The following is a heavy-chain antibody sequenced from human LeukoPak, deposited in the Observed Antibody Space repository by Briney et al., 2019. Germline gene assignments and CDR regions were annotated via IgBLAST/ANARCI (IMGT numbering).Heavy chain of an antibody. D-gene: IGHD6-13*01. CDR3: TREDTSSCLFDH. CDR2: IYYSGST. V-gene: IGHV4-31*03. Sequence: SETLSLTCTVSGGSVSSAGYYWSWIRQHPGKGLEWIGYIYYSGSTYYNPSLRGRGTISVDKSKNQFSLRVSYVTAADPAMYFCTREDTSSCLFDHWGQGALVTVSP. CDR1: GGSVSSAGYY. J-gene: IGHJ4*02.